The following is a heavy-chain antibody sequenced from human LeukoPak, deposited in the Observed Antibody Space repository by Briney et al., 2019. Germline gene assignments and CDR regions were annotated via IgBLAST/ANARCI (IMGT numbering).Heavy chain of an antibody. J-gene: IGHJ3*01. CDR2: IYYSGST. CDR1: GYSINSGFY. Sequence: SETLSLTCTVSGYSINSGFYWGWIRQPPGKGLEWIRYIYYSGSTNYNPSLKSRVTISVDTSKNQFSLKLSSVTAADTAVYYCTTLSVLYSYRPVGPFDFWGQGTMVTVSS. CDR3: TTLSVLYSYRPVGPFDF. V-gene: IGHV4-61*01. D-gene: IGHD5-18*01.